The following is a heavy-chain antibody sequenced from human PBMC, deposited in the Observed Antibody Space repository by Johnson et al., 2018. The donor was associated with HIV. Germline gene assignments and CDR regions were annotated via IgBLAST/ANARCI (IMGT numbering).Heavy chain of an antibody. CDR1: GFTFSSYG. D-gene: IGHD6-25*01. J-gene: IGHJ3*02. CDR2: IRYDGSNE. CDR3: AKETPSSGGTFDI. Sequence: HVQLVESGGGVVQPGGSLRLSCAASGFTFSSYGMHWVRQAPGKGLEWVAFIRYDGSNEYYADSVKGRFTISRDNSKNTLYLQMNSLRAEDTAVYYCAKETPSSGGTFDIWGQGTMVTVSS. V-gene: IGHV3-30*02.